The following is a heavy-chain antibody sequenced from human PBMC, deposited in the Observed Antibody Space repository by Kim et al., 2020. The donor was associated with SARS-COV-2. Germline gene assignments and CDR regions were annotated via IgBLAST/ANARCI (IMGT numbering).Heavy chain of an antibody. V-gene: IGHV3-30*18. D-gene: IGHD6-13*01. CDR3: AKVVSRPFSSSWYGYYYYGMDV. CDR1: GFTFSSYG. CDR2: ISYDGSNK. Sequence: GGSLRLSCAASGFTFSSYGMHWVRQAPGKGLEWVAVISYDGSNKYYADSVKGRFTISRDSSKNTLYLQMNSLRAEDTAVYYCAKVVSRPFSSSWYGYYYYGMDVWGQGTTVTVSS. J-gene: IGHJ6*02.